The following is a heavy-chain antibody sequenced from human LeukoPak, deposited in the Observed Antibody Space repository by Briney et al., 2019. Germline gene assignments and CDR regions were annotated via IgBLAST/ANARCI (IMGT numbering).Heavy chain of an antibody. CDR3: GYYDRSGYYYYFDY. D-gene: IGHD3-22*01. J-gene: IGHJ4*02. Sequence: GGSLRLSCAASGFTVSSNYMSWVRQAPGKGLEWVANIKEDGSETYYVDSVKGRFTISRDNAKNSLYLQMNSLRAEDTAVYYCGYYDRSGYYYYFDYWGQGNLVTVSS. V-gene: IGHV3-7*01. CDR2: IKEDGSET. CDR1: GFTVSSNY.